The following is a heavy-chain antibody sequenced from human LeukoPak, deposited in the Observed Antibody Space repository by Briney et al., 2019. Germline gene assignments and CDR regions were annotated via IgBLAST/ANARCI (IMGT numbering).Heavy chain of an antibody. V-gene: IGHV1-2*02. D-gene: IGHD6-6*01. CDR1: GYTFTGYY. CDR3: AREGGGSSDYYYYYMDV. CDR2: INPNSGGT. Sequence: GASVKVSCKASGYTFTGYYMHWVRQAPGQGLEWMGWINPNSGGTNYAQKFQGRVTMTRDTSISTAYMELSRLRSDDTAVYYCAREGGGSSDYYYYYMDVWGKGTTVTVSS. J-gene: IGHJ6*03.